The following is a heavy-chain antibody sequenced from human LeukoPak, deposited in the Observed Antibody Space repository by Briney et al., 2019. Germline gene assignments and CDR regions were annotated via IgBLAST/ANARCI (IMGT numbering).Heavy chain of an antibody. J-gene: IGHJ3*02. D-gene: IGHD4-17*01. CDR2: IYSGGST. V-gene: IGHV3-53*01. CDR1: GFTLSSNY. Sequence: GGSLRLSCAASGFTLSSNYMSWVRQAPGKGLEWGSIIYSGGSTYYADSVNGRFTISRDNSKNPLYLQMNSLRDEDTAVYYCARHLSGEDIWGQGTMVTVSS. CDR3: ARHLSGEDI.